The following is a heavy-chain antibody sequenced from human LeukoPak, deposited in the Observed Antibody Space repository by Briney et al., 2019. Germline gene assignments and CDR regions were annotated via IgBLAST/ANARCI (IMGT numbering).Heavy chain of an antibody. D-gene: IGHD2-2*01. J-gene: IGHJ3*02. CDR2: IIPILGIA. CDR3: ARSTSSDAFDI. Sequence: ASVKVSCKASGGTFSSYAISWVRQAPGQGLEWMGRIIPILGIANYAQKFQGRATITADKSTSTAYMELSSLRSEDTAVYYCARSTSSDAFDIWGQGTMVTVSS. V-gene: IGHV1-69*04. CDR1: GGTFSSYA.